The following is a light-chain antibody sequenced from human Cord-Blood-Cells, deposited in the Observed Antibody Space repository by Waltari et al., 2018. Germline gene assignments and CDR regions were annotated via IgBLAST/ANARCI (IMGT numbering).Light chain of an antibody. CDR1: QSVSKY. CDR3: QQYVSLPAT. V-gene: IGKV3-20*01. J-gene: IGKJ1*01. CDR2: GAS. Sequence: EIVLTHSPGTLSLSPGDTAILSCRASQSVSKYLAWYQQKPGQAPRPLIFGASSRATGIPDRFSGSGSGTDLSLTISRVEPEDFAVYYCQQYVSLPATFGQGTKVEIE.